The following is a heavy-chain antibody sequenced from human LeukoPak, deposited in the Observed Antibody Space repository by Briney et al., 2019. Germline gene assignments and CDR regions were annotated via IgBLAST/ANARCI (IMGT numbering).Heavy chain of an antibody. J-gene: IGHJ4*02. CDR2: IYYTGST. CDR3: ANFRSRYYFDY. Sequence: SETLSLTCNVSGASISTYYWSWIRQPPGKGLEWIGYIYYTGSTDYNPSLKSRVTISVDTSTNQFSLKLSSVTAADTAVYYCANFRSRYYFDYWGQGTLVTVSS. V-gene: IGHV4-59*01. CDR1: GASISTYY.